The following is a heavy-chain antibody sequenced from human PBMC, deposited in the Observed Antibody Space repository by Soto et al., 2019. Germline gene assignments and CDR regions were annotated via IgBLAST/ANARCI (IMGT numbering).Heavy chain of an antibody. CDR2: ISYDGSNK. Sequence: AGGSLRLSCAASGFTFSSYAMHWVRQAPGKGLEWVAVISYDGSNKYYADSVKGRFTISRDNSKNTLYLQMNSLRAEDTAVYYCARTYSSSSGFDYWGQGTLVTVSS. V-gene: IGHV3-30-3*01. D-gene: IGHD6-6*01. CDR1: GFTFSSYA. J-gene: IGHJ4*02. CDR3: ARTYSSSSGFDY.